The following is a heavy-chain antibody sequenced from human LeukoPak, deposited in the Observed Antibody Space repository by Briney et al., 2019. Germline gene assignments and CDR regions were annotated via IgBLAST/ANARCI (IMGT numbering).Heavy chain of an antibody. J-gene: IGHJ4*02. Sequence: GGSLRLSCAASGFTFSSYAMSWVRQAPGKGLEWVSAISGSGGSTYYADSVKGRFTISRDNSKNTLYLQMNSLRAEDTAVYYCAREGLNCSSSSCQRATFDYWGQGTLVTVSS. CDR2: ISGSGGST. CDR1: GFTFSSYA. D-gene: IGHD2-2*01. V-gene: IGHV3-23*01. CDR3: AREGLNCSSSSCQRATFDY.